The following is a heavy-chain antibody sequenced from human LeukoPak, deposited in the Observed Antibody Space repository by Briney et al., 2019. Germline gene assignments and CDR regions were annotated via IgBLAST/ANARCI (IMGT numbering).Heavy chain of an antibody. CDR3: AREEFRGTYNG. Sequence: SETLSLTCTVSGGSISSGSYYWSWIRQPAGKGLEWIGRIYTSGSTNYNPSLKSRVPISVDTSKNQFSLKLSSVTAADTAVYYCAREEFRGTYNGWGQGTLVTVSS. V-gene: IGHV4-61*02. CDR2: IYTSGST. CDR1: GGSISSGSYY. J-gene: IGHJ4*02. D-gene: IGHD1-14*01.